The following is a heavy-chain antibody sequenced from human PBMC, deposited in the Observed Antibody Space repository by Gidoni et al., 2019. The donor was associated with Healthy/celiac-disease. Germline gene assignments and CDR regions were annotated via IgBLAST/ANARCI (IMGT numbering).Heavy chain of an antibody. V-gene: IGHV3-30-3*01. D-gene: IGHD1-26*01. CDR3: ARGGVSWELWATHYYYYMDV. CDR1: GFTFSRYA. J-gene: IGHJ6*03. Sequence: QVQLVASGGGVVQPGRSLRLSCAASGFTFSRYAMHWVRQAPGKGLEWVAVISYDGSNKYYADSVKGRFTISRDNSKNTLYLQMNSLRAEDTAVYYCARGGVSWELWATHYYYYMDVWGKGTTVTVSS. CDR2: ISYDGSNK.